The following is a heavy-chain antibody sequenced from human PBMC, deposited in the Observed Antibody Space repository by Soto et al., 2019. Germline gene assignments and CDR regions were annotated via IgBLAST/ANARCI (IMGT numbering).Heavy chain of an antibody. CDR2: ISYDSSEI. CDR1: GFTFSNNA. D-gene: IGHD3-3*01. Sequence: GGSLRLSCVGSGFTFSNNAMHWVRQAPGKGLEGGAFISYDSSEIFYADSVKGRFTISRDNPENTLFLHMTSPRADDTAVYYCAIARVADSSLDHWGQGILVTVSS. V-gene: IGHV3-30*01. CDR3: AIARVADSSLDH. J-gene: IGHJ4*01.